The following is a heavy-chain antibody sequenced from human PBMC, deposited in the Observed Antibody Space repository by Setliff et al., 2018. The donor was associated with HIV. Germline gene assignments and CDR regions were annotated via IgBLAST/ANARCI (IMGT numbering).Heavy chain of an antibody. J-gene: IGHJ6*02. Sequence: SETLSLTCAVSGYSISSGYYWGWIRQPPGKGLEWVGSIYTSGLTNYNPSLKSRVTISADTSKNQVSLKLSSVTASDTAVYYCARARYIVIRGDAGMDVWGPGTTVTVSS. CDR2: IYTSGLT. V-gene: IGHV4-38-2*01. CDR1: GYSISSGYY. CDR3: ARARYIVIRGDAGMDV. D-gene: IGHD3-10*01.